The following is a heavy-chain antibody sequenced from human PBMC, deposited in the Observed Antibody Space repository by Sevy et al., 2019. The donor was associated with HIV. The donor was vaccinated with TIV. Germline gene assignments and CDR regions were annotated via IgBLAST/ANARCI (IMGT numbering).Heavy chain of an antibody. V-gene: IGHV3-30-3*01. D-gene: IGHD1-26*01. Sequence: GGSLRLSCAASGFTFSSYAMHWVRQAPGKGLEWVAVISYDGSNKYYADSVKGRFTISRANSKNTLYLQMNSLRAEDTAVYYCARTEWELLPFDYWGQGTLVTVSS. CDR2: ISYDGSNK. CDR3: ARTEWELLPFDY. CDR1: GFTFSSYA. J-gene: IGHJ4*02.